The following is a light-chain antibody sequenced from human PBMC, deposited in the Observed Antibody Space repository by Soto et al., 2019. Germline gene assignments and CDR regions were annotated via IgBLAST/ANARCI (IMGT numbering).Light chain of an antibody. V-gene: IGKV1-39*01. CDR1: QSISNF. CDR3: QQSYSTPLT. CDR2: AAS. J-gene: IGKJ4*01. Sequence: DLQMTQSPSSLSASVGDGVTITCRASQSISNFLNLYPQKPGRAPKLLIYAASSLQSGGPPRFSCSGSWTDITLTISSLQPEHFATYYCQQSYSTPLTFGEGTKVEIK.